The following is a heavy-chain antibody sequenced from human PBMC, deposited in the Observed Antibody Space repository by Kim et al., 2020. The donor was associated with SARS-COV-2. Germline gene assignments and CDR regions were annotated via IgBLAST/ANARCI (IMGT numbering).Heavy chain of an antibody. CDR3: VRDMNPTVYDY. V-gene: IGHV1-3*01. CDR2: VNAANDKT. J-gene: IGHJ4*02. D-gene: IGHD4-4*01. CDR1: GYTFKTYP. Sequence: ASVKVSCKASGYTFKTYPIHWLRQAPGQTLEWMGWVNAANDKTKYSQQFQGRITISRDTSANTAYMELRSLTTKDTAFYYCVRDMNPTVYDYWGQGTLVTVSS.